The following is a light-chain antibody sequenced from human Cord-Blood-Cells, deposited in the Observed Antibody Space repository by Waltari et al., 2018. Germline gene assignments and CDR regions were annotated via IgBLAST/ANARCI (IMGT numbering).Light chain of an antibody. CDR2: DAS. CDR3: QQYNSYSPWT. Sequence: DIQMTQSPSTLSASVGDRVTITCRASQSISSWLDWYQQKPGKAPKLLIYDASSLESGVPSRFSGSGSGTEFTLTISSLQPDDFATYYCQQYNSYSPWTCGQGTKVEIK. V-gene: IGKV1-5*01. CDR1: QSISSW. J-gene: IGKJ1*01.